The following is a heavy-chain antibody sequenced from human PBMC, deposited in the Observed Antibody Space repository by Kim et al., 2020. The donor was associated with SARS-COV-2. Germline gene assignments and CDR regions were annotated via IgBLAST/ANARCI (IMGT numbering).Heavy chain of an antibody. D-gene: IGHD2-15*01. Sequence: ASVKVSCKASGYTFTSYGISWVRQAPGQGLEWMGWISAYNGNTNYAQKLQGRVTMTTDTSTSTAYMELRSLRSDDTAVYYCAREGGVGYCSGGSCQRYFDLWGRGTLVTVSS. CDR1: GYTFTSYG. V-gene: IGHV1-18*04. CDR3: AREGGVGYCSGGSCQRYFDL. CDR2: ISAYNGNT. J-gene: IGHJ2*01.